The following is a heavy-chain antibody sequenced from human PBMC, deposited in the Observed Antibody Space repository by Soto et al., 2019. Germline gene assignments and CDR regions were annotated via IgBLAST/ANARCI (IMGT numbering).Heavy chain of an antibody. J-gene: IGHJ6*03. CDR2: INPNSGET. CDR1: GYTFTGYY. V-gene: IGHV1-2*04. CDR3: ARGRGLNYYYYIDV. Sequence: QVQLVQSGAEVKKAGASVKVSCKASGYTFTGYYMHWMRQAPGQGLEWMGWINPNSGETDYAQNFQGWVTMTRDMSISTAYMELSRLKSNDTAVYYCARGRGLNYYYYIDVWGKGTTVTVSS.